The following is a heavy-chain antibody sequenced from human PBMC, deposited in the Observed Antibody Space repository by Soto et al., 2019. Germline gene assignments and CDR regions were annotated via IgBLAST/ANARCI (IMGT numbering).Heavy chain of an antibody. CDR1: GFTFNSYG. CDR3: ARDRREWLAKIGAAFDI. Sequence: GGSMRLSCAASGFTFNSYGVHWVRQDPGKGLEWVAVIWYDGSNKYYADSVKGRFTISRDNSKNTLYLQMNSLRAEDTAVYYCARDRREWLAKIGAAFDIWGQGTMVTVSS. CDR2: IWYDGSNK. J-gene: IGHJ3*02. D-gene: IGHD6-19*01. V-gene: IGHV3-33*01.